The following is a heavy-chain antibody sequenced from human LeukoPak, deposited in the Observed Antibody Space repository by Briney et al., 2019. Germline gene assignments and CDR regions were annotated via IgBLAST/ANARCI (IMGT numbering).Heavy chain of an antibody. Sequence: PGGSLRLSCAASGFTFSTSWMHWVRQAPGKGLVWVSRINSDGSATSYAYSVKSRFTISRDNAKNTLYLQMNSLRAEDTAVYYCTRGIAVAGHDYWGQGTLVTVSS. CDR1: GFTFSTSW. D-gene: IGHD6-19*01. CDR2: INSDGSAT. CDR3: TRGIAVAGHDY. J-gene: IGHJ4*02. V-gene: IGHV3-74*01.